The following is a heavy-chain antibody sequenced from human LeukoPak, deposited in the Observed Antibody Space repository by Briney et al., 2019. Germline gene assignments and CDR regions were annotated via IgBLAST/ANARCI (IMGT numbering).Heavy chain of an antibody. CDR2: INRSGRT. Sequence: GGSLRLSCAASGFTFSTYDMQWVRQAPGKGLEWVSGINRSGRTYYTDSVKGRFTISRDNYKSTLYLQMNTLRAEDTAVYYCAKGGYFAFETWGQGTMVAVSS. V-gene: IGHV3-23*01. CDR3: AKGGYFAFET. D-gene: IGHD2-2*03. J-gene: IGHJ3*02. CDR1: GFTFSTYD.